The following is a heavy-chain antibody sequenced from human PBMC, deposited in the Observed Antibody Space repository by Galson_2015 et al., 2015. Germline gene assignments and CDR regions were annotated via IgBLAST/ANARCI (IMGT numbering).Heavy chain of an antibody. CDR3: ARAPLYYYDSSGYSPFDY. CDR2: INAGNGNT. V-gene: IGHV1-3*01. D-gene: IGHD3-22*01. J-gene: IGHJ4*02. Sequence: VKVSCKASGYTFTSYAMHWVRQAPGQRLEWMGWINAGNGNTKYSQKFQGRVTITRDTSASTAYMELSSLRSEDTAVYYCARAPLYYYDSSGYSPFDYWGQGTLVTVSS. CDR1: GYTFTSYA.